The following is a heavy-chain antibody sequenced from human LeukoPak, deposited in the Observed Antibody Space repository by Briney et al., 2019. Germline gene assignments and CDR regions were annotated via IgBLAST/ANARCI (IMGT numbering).Heavy chain of an antibody. V-gene: IGHV4-61*08. Sequence: SQTLSLTCTVSGGSISSGDYYWSWIRQPPGKGLEWIGYIYYSGSTNYNPSLKSRVTISVDTSKNQFSLKLSSVTATDTAVYYCARGRPRSGYYPFDYWGQGTLVTVSS. CDR1: GGSISSGDYY. J-gene: IGHJ4*02. D-gene: IGHD3-3*01. CDR2: IYYSGST. CDR3: ARGRPRSGYYPFDY.